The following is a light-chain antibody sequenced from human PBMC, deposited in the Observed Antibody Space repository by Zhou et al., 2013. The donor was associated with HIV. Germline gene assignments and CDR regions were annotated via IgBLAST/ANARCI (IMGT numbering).Light chain of an antibody. J-gene: IGKJ1*01. CDR3: QQYNNWPLWT. V-gene: IGKV3-11*01. CDR1: QSVSIY. Sequence: EIVLTQSPGTLSLSPGERATLSCRASQSVSIYLAWYQQKPGQAPRLLIYDVSNRATGIPARFSGSGSGTDFTLTISSLQSEDFAVYYCQQYNNWPLWTFGQGTKVEIK. CDR2: DVS.